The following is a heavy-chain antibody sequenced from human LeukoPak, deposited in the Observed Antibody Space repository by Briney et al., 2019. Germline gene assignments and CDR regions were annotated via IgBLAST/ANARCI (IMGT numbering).Heavy chain of an antibody. V-gene: IGHV4-59*01. CDR2: IYYSGST. CDR3: ARRRPCSGGSCYDY. Sequence: SETLSLTCTVSGGSISSYYWSWIRQPPGKGLEWIGYIYYSGSTNYNPSLKSRVTISVDTSKNQFSLKLSSVTAADTAVYYCARRRPCSGGSCYDYWGQGTLVTVSS. D-gene: IGHD2-15*01. CDR1: GGSISSYY. J-gene: IGHJ4*02.